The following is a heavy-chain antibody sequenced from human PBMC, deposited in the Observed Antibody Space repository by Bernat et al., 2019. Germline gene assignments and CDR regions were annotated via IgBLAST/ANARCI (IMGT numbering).Heavy chain of an antibody. Sequence: QVQLVESGGGVVQPGRSLRLSCAASGFTFSNYGMHWVRQAPGKGLEWVAVIWYDGRNKYNADSVKGRFTISRDNSKNTLYLQMNSLRAEDTAVYYCAKLGVAGYTDYWYFDLWGRGTLVLSPQ. V-gene: IGHV3-33*06. D-gene: IGHD6-13*01. J-gene: IGHJ2*01. CDR2: IWYDGRNK. CDR3: AKLGVAGYTDYWYFDL. CDR1: GFTFSNYG.